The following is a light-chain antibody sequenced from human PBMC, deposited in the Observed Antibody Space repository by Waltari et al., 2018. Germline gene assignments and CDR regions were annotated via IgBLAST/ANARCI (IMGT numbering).Light chain of an antibody. CDR2: EVS. CDR1: SSDVGAYNY. J-gene: IGLJ1*01. CDR3: SAYAGSNNFPYL. Sequence: QSALTQPPSASGSSGQSVAISCTGTSSDVGAYNYVSWYQQHPGKAPKLILYEVSKRPSGVPDRFSGARSGNTASLTVSGLQTEDEADYYCSAYAGSNNFPYLFGSGTKVTVL. V-gene: IGLV2-8*01.